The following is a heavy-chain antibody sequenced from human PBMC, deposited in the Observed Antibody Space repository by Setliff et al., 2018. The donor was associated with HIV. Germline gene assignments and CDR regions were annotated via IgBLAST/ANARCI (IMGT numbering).Heavy chain of an antibody. V-gene: IGHV1-69*13. CDR2: ITPIFGTT. CDR1: GDTNPSDA. D-gene: IGHD3-10*01. CDR3: ATAGEMATIGYSYYYMGV. J-gene: IGHJ6*03. Sequence: GASVKVSCKASGDTNPSDAISWVRQAPGQGLEWMGGITPIFGTTKYAQKFQGRVTITADESRTTAYLDLNSLRSEDTAVYYCATAGEMATIGYSYYYMGVWGKGTTVTVSS.